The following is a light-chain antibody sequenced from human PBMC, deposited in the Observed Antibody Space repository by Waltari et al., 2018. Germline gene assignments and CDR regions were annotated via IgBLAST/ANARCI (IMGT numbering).Light chain of an antibody. Sequence: VMTQTPRTLSVTPGPPASIPCKSSQTLLHSDGNTFLFWYMQKPGQSPHLLIYDVSSRFSGVPDRFSGSGSGTDFTLKISRVEAEDTGVYYCMQGVHLPLTFGGGTKVEI. V-gene: IGKV2-29*02. CDR2: DVS. J-gene: IGKJ4*01. CDR1: QTLLHSDGNTF. CDR3: MQGVHLPLT.